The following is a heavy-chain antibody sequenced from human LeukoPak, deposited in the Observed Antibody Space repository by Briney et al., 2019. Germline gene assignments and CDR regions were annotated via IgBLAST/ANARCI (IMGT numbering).Heavy chain of an antibody. J-gene: IGHJ1*01. D-gene: IGHD3-22*01. V-gene: IGHV1-24*01. CDR2: FDPEDGET. CDR3: ATDLSSGYFSFQH. CDR1: GYTLTELS. Sequence: APVKVSCKVSGYTLTELSMHWVRQAPGKGLEWMGGFDPEDGETIYARKFQGRVTMTEDTSTDTAYMELSSLRSEDTAVYYCATDLSSGYFSFQHWGQGTLVTVSS.